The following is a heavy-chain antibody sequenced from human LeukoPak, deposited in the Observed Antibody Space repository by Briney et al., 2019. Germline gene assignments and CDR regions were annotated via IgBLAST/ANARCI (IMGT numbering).Heavy chain of an antibody. J-gene: IGHJ4*02. CDR2: ISYDGSNK. CDR3: ARIEGGFGFDY. Sequence: GRSLRLSCAASGFSFSGYGMHWVRQAPGKGLEWVALISYDGSNKDYADSVKDRFTISRDNSKNTLYLQMHSLRVEDTAVYYCARIEGGFGFDYWGQGTRVTVSS. D-gene: IGHD2-15*01. CDR1: GFSFSGYG. V-gene: IGHV3-30-3*01.